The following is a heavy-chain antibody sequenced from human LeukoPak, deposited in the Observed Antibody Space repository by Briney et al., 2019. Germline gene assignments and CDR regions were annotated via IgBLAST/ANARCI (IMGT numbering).Heavy chain of an antibody. J-gene: IGHJ1*01. CDR3: ARGTVAGRRGDFQH. V-gene: IGHV4-34*01. D-gene: IGHD6-19*01. CDR2: INHSGST. CDR1: GGSFSGYY. Sequence: PSETLSLTCAVYGGSFSGYYWSWIRQPPGKGLEWIGEINHSGSTNYNPSLKSRVTISVDTPKNQFSLKLSSVTAADTAVYYCARGTVAGRRGDFQHWGQGTLVTVSS.